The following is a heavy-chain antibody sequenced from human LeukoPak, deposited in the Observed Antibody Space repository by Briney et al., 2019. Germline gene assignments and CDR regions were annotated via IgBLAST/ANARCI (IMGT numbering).Heavy chain of an antibody. CDR1: GFTFSSYE. D-gene: IGHD3-22*01. CDR3: ARESYRGGYHFDY. V-gene: IGHV3-48*03. CDR2: ISSSGSTI. Sequence: GGSLRLSCAASGFTFSSYEMNWVRQAPGKGLEWVSYISSSGSTIYYADSVKGRFTISRDNAKNSLYLQMNSLRAEDTAVYYCARESYRGGYHFDYWGQGTLVTVSS. J-gene: IGHJ4*02.